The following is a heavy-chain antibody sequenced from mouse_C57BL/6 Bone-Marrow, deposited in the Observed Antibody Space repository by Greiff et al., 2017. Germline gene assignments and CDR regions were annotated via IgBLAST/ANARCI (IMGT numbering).Heavy chain of an antibody. CDR3: VRHGPRLLSYAMDY. D-gene: IGHD1-1*01. CDR1: GFSFNTYA. CDR2: IRSKSNNYAT. Sequence: EVKLVESGGGLVQPKGSLKLSCAASGFSFNTYAMNWVRQAPGKGLEWVARIRSKSNNYATYYADSVKDRFTISRDDSESMLYLQMNNLKTEDTAMYYCVRHGPRLLSYAMDYWGQGTSVTVSS. J-gene: IGHJ4*01. V-gene: IGHV10-1*01.